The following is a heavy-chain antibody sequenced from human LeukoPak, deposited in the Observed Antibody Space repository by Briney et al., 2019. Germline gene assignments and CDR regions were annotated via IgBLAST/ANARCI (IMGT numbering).Heavy chain of an antibody. CDR1: GGSFSGYY. Sequence: PSETLSLTCAVYGGSFSGYYWSWFRQPPGKGLEWIGEINHSGSTNYNPSLKSRVTISVDTSKNQFSLKLSSVTAADTAVYYCARGGDYDSSGYYWDVWGQGTTVTVSS. D-gene: IGHD3-22*01. J-gene: IGHJ6*02. CDR2: INHSGST. V-gene: IGHV4-34*01. CDR3: ARGGDYDSSGYYWDV.